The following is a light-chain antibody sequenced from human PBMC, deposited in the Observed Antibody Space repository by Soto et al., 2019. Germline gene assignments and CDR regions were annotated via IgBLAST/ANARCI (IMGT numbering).Light chain of an antibody. J-gene: IGKJ5*01. CDR2: GAS. Sequence: EIEMTQSPATLSVSPGERATLSCRASESVSGNLAWYQQTPGQAPRLLIFGASTRAIGIPARFRGSGFGTDFTLTISSLEPEDAAVYYCQQRSNWPPITFGQGTRLEIK. CDR3: QQRSNWPPIT. CDR1: ESVSGN. V-gene: IGKV3-15*01.